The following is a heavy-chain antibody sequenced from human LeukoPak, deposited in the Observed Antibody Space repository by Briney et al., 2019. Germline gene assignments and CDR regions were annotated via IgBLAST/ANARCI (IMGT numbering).Heavy chain of an antibody. CDR1: GGTFSSYA. V-gene: IGHV1-69*05. CDR2: IIPIFDTA. CDR3: ASSNSRYCSSTSCHGKAFDI. J-gene: IGHJ3*02. D-gene: IGHD2-2*01. Sequence: SVKVSCKASGGTFSSYAISWVRQAPGQGLEWMGGIIPIFDTANYAQKFQGRVTITTDESTSTAYMELSSLRSEDTAVYYCASSNSRYCSSTSCHGKAFDIWGQGTMVTVSS.